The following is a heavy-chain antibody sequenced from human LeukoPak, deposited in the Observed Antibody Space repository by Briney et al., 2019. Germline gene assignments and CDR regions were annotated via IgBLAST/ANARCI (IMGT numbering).Heavy chain of an antibody. CDR2: ISTDGYTT. CDR1: GLAFSAYK. CDR3: VVGGSPGY. D-gene: IGHD2-15*01. V-gene: IGHV3-74*01. Sequence: GGSLRLSCAASGLAFSAYKMHWVRQAPRKGLVWVSRISTDGYTTDYADFVQGRFTASRDNTKNTWSLEMNSLRAEDTAVYYCVVGGSPGYWGQGTLITVSS. J-gene: IGHJ4*02.